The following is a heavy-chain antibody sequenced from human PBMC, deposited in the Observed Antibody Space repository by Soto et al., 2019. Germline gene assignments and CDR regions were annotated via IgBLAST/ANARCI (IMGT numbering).Heavy chain of an antibody. CDR3: AKTQNDILDY. J-gene: IGHJ4*02. CDR2: IYYSGIT. CDR1: YGSISNLGYH. D-gene: IGHD3-9*01. V-gene: IGHV4-61*08. Sequence: ASETQCDTYTVAYGSISNLGYHCTCIRQPPGKGLEWIAYIYYSGITNYNPSLKSRVAISLDTSKNQFSLKLNSVTAADTAVYYCAKTQNDILDYWGQGTLVTVSS.